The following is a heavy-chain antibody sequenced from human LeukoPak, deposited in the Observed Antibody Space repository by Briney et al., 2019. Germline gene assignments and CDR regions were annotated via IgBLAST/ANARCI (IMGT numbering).Heavy chain of an antibody. CDR2: ISSNGGST. J-gene: IGHJ4*02. CDR3: GKVLRAHCSSTSCYDYFDY. CDR1: GFTFSSYA. D-gene: IGHD2-2*01. V-gene: IGHV3-64D*06. Sequence: GGPLILSCLASGFTFSSYAMHWVRQAPGKGLEYVSAISSNGGSTYYAHSVKGRFTISRDNSKNTLYLQMSSLRAEDTAVYYCGKVLRAHCSSTSCYDYFDYWGQGTLVTVSS.